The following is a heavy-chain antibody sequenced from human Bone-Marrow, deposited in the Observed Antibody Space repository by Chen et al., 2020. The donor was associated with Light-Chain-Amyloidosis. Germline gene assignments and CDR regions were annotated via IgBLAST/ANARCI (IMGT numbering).Heavy chain of an antibody. CDR2: GDGGGKI. D-gene: IGHD5-12*01. CDR1: GFAVGTNH. CDR3: ARGGRLRSMDV. J-gene: IGHJ6*02. Sequence: EVQVVESGGDLIQPWGSLRLSCAASGFAVGTNHMSWVRQPPGKGLEWISGGDGGGKIAYADSVKGRVTISRDKSNNTVDLQMSSLRADDTAVYYCARGGRLRSMDVWGQGTTVAVSS. V-gene: IGHV3-53*01.